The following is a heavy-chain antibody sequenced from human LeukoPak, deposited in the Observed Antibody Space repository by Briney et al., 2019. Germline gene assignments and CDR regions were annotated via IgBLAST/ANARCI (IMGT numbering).Heavy chain of an antibody. CDR3: ARGGRYYDSSGYYTPNWYFDL. Sequence: TSGTLSLTCTVSVGSISSYYWSWIRQPPGKGLEWIGYIYYSGSTNYNPSLKSRVTISVDTSKNQFSLKLSSVTAADTAVYYCARGGRYYDSSGYYTPNWYFDLWGRGTLVTVSS. CDR2: IYYSGST. D-gene: IGHD3-22*01. J-gene: IGHJ2*01. CDR1: VGSISSYY. V-gene: IGHV4-59*01.